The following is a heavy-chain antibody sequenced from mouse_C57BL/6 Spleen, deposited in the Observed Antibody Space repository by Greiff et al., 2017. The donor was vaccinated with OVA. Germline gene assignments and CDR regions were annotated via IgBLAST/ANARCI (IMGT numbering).Heavy chain of an antibody. D-gene: IGHD1-1*01. V-gene: IGHV1-80*01. CDR3: ARTEDYYYGLYFDV. CDR2: IYPGDGDT. CDR1: VFAFRSSC. J-gene: IGHJ1*03. Sequence: QVPLQQSVPVLVPPVASVKLSCKASVFAFRSSCLYLVLPLPCTFLSWIGQIYPGDGDTNSNGKFKGKATLPADKSSSTAYMQLSSLTSEDSAVYFCARTEDYYYGLYFDVWGTGTTVTVAS.